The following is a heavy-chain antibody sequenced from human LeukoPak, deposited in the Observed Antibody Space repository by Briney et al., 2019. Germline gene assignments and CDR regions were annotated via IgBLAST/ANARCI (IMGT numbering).Heavy chain of an antibody. CDR1: GGSFSGYY. CDR2: INHSGST. D-gene: IGHD3-22*01. Sequence: PSETLSLTCAVYGGSFSGYYWSLIRQPPGKGLEGIGEINHSGSTDYNPSLKSRVTISVDTSKNQFSLKHTSVTAADTAVYYCARHISDSSGYYYEGAFDIWGQGTMVTVSS. CDR3: ARHISDSSGYYYEGAFDI. V-gene: IGHV4-34*01. J-gene: IGHJ3*02.